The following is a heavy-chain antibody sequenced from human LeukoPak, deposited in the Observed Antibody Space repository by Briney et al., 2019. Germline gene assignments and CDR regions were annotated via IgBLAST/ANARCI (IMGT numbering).Heavy chain of an antibody. D-gene: IGHD2-2*01. V-gene: IGHV3-7*01. CDR1: GFIFRDFS. J-gene: IGHJ4*02. CDR2: MNEYGSEI. CDR3: ARPRGCGSSRCNNFDY. Sequence: GGSLRLSCSVSGFIFRDFSMSWVRQAPGKGLERVAKMNEYGSEIFYVDSVKGRFTISRDNGKNSLYLQMNRLRAEDTAVYYCARPRGCGSSRCNNFDYWGQGTLVTVSS.